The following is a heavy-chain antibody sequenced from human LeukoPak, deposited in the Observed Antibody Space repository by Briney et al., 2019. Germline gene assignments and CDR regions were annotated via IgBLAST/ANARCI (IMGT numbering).Heavy chain of an antibody. J-gene: IGHJ4*02. CDR2: IYYSGST. V-gene: IGHV4-59*08. Sequence: SETLSLTCTVSGGSISSYYWSWIRQPPGKGLEWIGYIYYSGSTNYNPSLKSRVTISVDTSKNQFSLKLSSVTAADTAVYYCARQQTYYDILTGYYEGGENFDYWGQGTLVTVSS. CDR3: ARQQTYYDILTGYYEGGENFDY. D-gene: IGHD3-9*01. CDR1: GGSISSYY.